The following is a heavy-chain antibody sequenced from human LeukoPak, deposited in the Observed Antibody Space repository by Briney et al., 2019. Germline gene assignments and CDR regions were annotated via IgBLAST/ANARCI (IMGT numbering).Heavy chain of an antibody. CDR2: ISGSGDST. D-gene: IGHD1-26*01. CDR1: GLTFNNHA. J-gene: IGHJ6*03. Sequence: GGSLRLSCAASGLTFNNHAMSWVRQSPGKGLEWVSVISGSGDSTHYAESVKGRFTISRDNSKNTVHLQMSSLRAEDTAVYFCAKACSGIYCLGYYYLDVWGKGTTVTVSS. V-gene: IGHV3-23*01. CDR3: AKACSGIYCLGYYYLDV.